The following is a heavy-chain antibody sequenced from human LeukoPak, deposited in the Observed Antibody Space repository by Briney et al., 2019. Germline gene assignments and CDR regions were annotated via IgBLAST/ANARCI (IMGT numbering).Heavy chain of an antibody. CDR2: IIPIFGTA. D-gene: IGHD3-10*01. J-gene: IGHJ3*02. CDR3: ASAYYYDSRRDAFDI. CDR1: GGTFSSYA. V-gene: IGHV1-69*05. Sequence: SVKVSCKASGGTFSSYAISWVRQAPGQGLEWMGRIIPIFGTANYAQKFQGRVTITTDESTSTAYMELSSLRSEDTAVYYCASAYYYDSRRDAFDIWGQGTMVTVSS.